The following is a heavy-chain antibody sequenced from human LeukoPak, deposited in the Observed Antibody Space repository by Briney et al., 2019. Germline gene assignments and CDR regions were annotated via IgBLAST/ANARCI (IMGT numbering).Heavy chain of an antibody. CDR3: ARVVDSSSSLTPRDYFDY. D-gene: IGHD6-6*01. J-gene: IGHJ4*02. CDR1: GGSISSGGYY. Sequence: SQTLSLTCTVSGGSISSGGYYWSWIRQHPGKGLEWIGYIYNPSLKSRVTISVDTSKNQFSLKLSSVTAADTAVYYCARVVDSSSSLTPRDYFDYWGQGTLVTVSS. V-gene: IGHV4-31*03.